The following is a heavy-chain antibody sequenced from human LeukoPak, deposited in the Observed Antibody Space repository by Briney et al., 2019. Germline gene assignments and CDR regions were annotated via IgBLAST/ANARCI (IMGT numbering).Heavy chain of an antibody. V-gene: IGHV1-2*02. J-gene: IGHJ1*01. CDR2: LNPNCGGT. CDR3: ARDLDNYSGSGSYYNGDPQFQH. Sequence: ASVKVSCKASGYTFTGFCIHWVRQAPGQGLEWMGWLNPNCGGTNYAQNFQGRVTMTRDTSISTGYMELSRLRSDGTAVYYCARDLDNYSGSGSYYNGDPQFQHWGQGTLVTVSS. D-gene: IGHD3-10*01. CDR1: GYTFTGFC.